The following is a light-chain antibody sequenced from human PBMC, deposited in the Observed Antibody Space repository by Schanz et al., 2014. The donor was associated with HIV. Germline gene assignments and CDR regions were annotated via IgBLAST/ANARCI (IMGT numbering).Light chain of an antibody. V-gene: IGLV1-40*01. J-gene: IGLJ2*01. CDR1: DSNIGAGFV. Sequence: QSVLTQPPSVSGAPGQRVTISCTGSDSNIGAGFVVQWYQQHPGTAPRLLIYHSVTRPSGVPDRFSGSKSGNTASLTVSGLQAEDEADYYCSSYAGSKIVVFGGGTKLTVL. CDR3: SSYAGSKIVV. CDR2: HSV.